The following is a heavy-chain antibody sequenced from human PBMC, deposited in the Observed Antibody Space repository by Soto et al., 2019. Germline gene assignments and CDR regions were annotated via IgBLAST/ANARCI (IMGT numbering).Heavy chain of an antibody. D-gene: IGHD3-3*01. CDR1: GFTFSSYA. CDR3: AKELRDFWSGYYYYYGMDV. Sequence: GGSLRLSCAASGFTFSSYAMSWVRQAPGKGLEWVSAISGSGGSTYYADSVKGRFTISRDNSKNTLYLQMNSLRAEDTAVYYCAKELRDFWSGYYYYYGMDVWGQGTTVTVS. CDR2: ISGSGGST. V-gene: IGHV3-23*01. J-gene: IGHJ6*02.